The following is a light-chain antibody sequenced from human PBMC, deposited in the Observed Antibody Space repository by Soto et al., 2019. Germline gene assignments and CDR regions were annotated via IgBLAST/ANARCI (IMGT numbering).Light chain of an antibody. V-gene: IGKV3-15*01. CDR2: GAS. J-gene: IGKJ2*01. Sequence: IVMTQSPSTLSVSPAERATLSFRASQSVSSNLAWYQHKPGQAPRLLFYGASTRAAGIPARFSGGGSGTDFTLTISSLQSEDFAVYYCQQSNTWPYTFGQGNKVEIK. CDR1: QSVSSN. CDR3: QQSNTWPYT.